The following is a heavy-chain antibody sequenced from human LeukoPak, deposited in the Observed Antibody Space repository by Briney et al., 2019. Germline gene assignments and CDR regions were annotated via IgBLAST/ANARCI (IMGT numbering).Heavy chain of an antibody. J-gene: IGHJ4*02. CDR2: IYSGGTT. V-gene: IGHV3-66*01. CDR1: EFSVSTNY. Sequence: GGSLRLSCDASEFSVSTNYMTWVRQAPGKGLEWVSVIYSGGTTYYAESVKGRFIISRDNSKNTLFLQMNSLRAEDTAVYYCARGYCGSTSCPFDYWGQGALVTVSS. CDR3: ARGYCGSTSCPFDY. D-gene: IGHD2-2*01.